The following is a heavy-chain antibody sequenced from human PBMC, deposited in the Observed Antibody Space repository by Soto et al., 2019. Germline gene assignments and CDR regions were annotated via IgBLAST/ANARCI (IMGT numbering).Heavy chain of an antibody. D-gene: IGHD2-2*01. CDR3: ARPHPGTSCYAAFDI. V-gene: IGHV1-46*01. CDR2: INPSGGST. Sequence: ASVKVSCKASGYTFTSYYMHWVRQAPGQGLEWMGIINPSGGSTSYAQKFQGRVTMTRDTSTSTVYMELSSLRSEDTAVYYCARPHPGTSCYAAFDIWGQGTMVTVSS. CDR1: GYTFTSYY. J-gene: IGHJ3*02.